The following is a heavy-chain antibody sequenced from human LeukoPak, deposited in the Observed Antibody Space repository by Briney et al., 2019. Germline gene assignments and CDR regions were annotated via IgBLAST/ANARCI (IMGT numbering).Heavy chain of an antibody. V-gene: IGHV1-69*04. CDR2: IIPILGIA. CDR1: GGTFSSYA. D-gene: IGHD6-19*01. CDR3: ARVPQWLAKVYYFDY. J-gene: IGHJ4*02. Sequence: GASVKVSCKASGGTFSSYAISWVRQAPGQGLEWMGRIIPILGIANYAQKFQGRVTITADKSTSTAYMELSSLRSEDTAVYYCARVPQWLAKVYYFDYWGQGTLVTVSS.